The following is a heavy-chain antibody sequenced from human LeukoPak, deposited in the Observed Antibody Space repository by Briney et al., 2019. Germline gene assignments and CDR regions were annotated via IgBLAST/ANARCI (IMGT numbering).Heavy chain of an antibody. CDR3: TTDQTPYS. J-gene: IGHJ5*01. CDR1: GFTLGDYG. V-gene: IGHV3-49*04. CDR2: IAGETYVGTA. Sequence: GGSLRLSCTASGFTLGDYGMTSGRQARGKGLEWVGSIAGETYVGTAEYGAAVKDRLTISRNGSKSIAYLQMNSLKTEETAVHYCTTDQTPYSSGQGTLVTASS.